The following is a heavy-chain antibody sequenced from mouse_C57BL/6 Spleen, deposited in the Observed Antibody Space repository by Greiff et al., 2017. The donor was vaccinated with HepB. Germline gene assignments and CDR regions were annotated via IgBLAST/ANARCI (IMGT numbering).Heavy chain of an antibody. J-gene: IGHJ3*01. Sequence: QVHVKQSGPGLVQPSQSLSITCTVSGFSLTSYGVHWVRQSPGKGLEWLGVIWSGGSTDYNAAFISRLSISKDNSKSQVFFKMNRLQADDTAIYYCASPHGGSYEGVAYWGQGTLVTVSA. V-gene: IGHV2-2*01. D-gene: IGHD1-1*02. CDR1: GFSLTSYG. CDR3: ASPHGGSYEGVAY. CDR2: IWSGGST.